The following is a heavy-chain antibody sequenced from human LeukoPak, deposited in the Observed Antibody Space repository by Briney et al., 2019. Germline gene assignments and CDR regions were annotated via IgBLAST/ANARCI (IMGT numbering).Heavy chain of an antibody. D-gene: IGHD2-2*01. CDR3: ATSFSTPANY. Sequence: PGGSLRLSCAASDFPFRSYWVSWARRAPGKGREWVANIKQDESEKYYVDSVKGRFTISRDNAKNSLYPQMNSLRAEDTAVYYCATSFSTPANYWGQGTLVTVSS. CDR1: DFPFRSYW. J-gene: IGHJ4*02. CDR2: IKQDESEK. V-gene: IGHV3-7*01.